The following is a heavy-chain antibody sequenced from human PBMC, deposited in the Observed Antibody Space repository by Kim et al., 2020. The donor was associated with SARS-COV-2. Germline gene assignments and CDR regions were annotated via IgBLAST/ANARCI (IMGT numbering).Heavy chain of an antibody. CDR2: IYHSGST. J-gene: IGHJ6*02. V-gene: IGHV4-4*02. CDR3: AREGLWNYAPSHDYYYGMDV. CDR1: GGSISSSNW. D-gene: IGHD1-7*01. Sequence: SETLSLTCAVSGGSISSSNWWSWVRQPPGKGLEWIGEIYHSGSTNYNPSLKSRVTISVDKSKNQFSLKLSSVTAADTAVYYCAREGLWNYAPSHDYYYGMDVWGQGTTVTVSS.